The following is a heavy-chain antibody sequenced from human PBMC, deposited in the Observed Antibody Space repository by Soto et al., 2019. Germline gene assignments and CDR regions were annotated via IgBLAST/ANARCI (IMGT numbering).Heavy chain of an antibody. Sequence: SETLSLTCTVSGGSISSYYWSWIRQPPGKGLEWIGYIYYSGSTNYNPSLKSRVTISVDTSKNQFSLKLSSVAAADTAVYYCASHIVTYYYDSSGYYGYFQHWGQGTLVTVSS. CDR2: IYYSGST. J-gene: IGHJ1*01. CDR3: ASHIVTYYYDSSGYYGYFQH. D-gene: IGHD3-22*01. CDR1: GGSISSYY. V-gene: IGHV4-59*01.